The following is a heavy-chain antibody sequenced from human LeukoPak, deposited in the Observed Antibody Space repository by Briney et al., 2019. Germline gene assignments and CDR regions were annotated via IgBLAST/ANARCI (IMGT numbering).Heavy chain of an antibody. CDR3: ARDVPYYYDSNGAFDI. CDR2: IYTSGST. CDR1: GGSISSYY. D-gene: IGHD3-22*01. J-gene: IGHJ3*02. Sequence: SETLSLTCTVSGGSISSYYWSWIRQPAGKGLVWIGRIYTSGSTNYNPSLKSRVTMSVDTSKNQFSLKLSSVTAADTAVYYCARDVPYYYDSNGAFDIWGQGTMVTVSS. V-gene: IGHV4-4*07.